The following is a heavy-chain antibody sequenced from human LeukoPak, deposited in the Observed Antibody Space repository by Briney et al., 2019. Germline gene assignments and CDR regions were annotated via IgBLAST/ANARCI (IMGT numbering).Heavy chain of an antibody. D-gene: IGHD3-3*01. Sequence: ASVKVSCKVSGYTLTELSMHWVRQAPGKGPEWMGGFHPEDGETIYAQKFQGRVTMTEDTSTDTAYMELSSLRSEDTAVYYCATTVLNDFSKGNYGMDVWGQGTTVTVSS. CDR2: FHPEDGET. CDR1: GYTLTELS. V-gene: IGHV1-24*01. J-gene: IGHJ6*02. CDR3: ATTVLNDFSKGNYGMDV.